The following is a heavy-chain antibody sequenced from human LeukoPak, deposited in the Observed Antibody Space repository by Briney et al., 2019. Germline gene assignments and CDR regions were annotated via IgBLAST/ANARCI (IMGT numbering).Heavy chain of an antibody. J-gene: IGHJ4*02. D-gene: IGHD3-10*01. CDR3: ARAPVLLWFGEVDY. V-gene: IGHV3-74*01. CDR1: GFTFSSYW. CDR2: INSDGSST. Sequence: PGGSLRLSCAASGFTFSSYWMHWVRQAPGKGLVWVSRINSDGSSTSYADSVKGRFTISRDNAKNTLYLQMNSLRAEDTAVHYCARAPVLLWFGEVDYWGQGTLVTVSS.